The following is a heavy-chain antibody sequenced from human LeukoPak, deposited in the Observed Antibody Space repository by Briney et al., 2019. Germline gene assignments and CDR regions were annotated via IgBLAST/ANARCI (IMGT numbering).Heavy chain of an antibody. CDR2: IIPIFGTA. D-gene: IGHD2-15*01. V-gene: IGHV1-69*01. Sequence: SVKVSCKASGGTFSSYAISWVRQAPGQGLEWMGGIIPIFGTANYAQKFQGRVTITAHESTSTAYMELSSLRSEDTAVYYCARGKRGSCYFCFDYWGQGTRVTVSS. J-gene: IGHJ4*02. CDR1: GGTFSSYA. CDR3: ARGKRGSCYFCFDY.